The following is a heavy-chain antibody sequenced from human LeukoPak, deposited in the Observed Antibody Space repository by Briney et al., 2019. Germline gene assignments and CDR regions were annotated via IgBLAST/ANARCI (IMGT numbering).Heavy chain of an antibody. J-gene: IGHJ5*02. V-gene: IGHV1-18*01. CDR1: GYTFTSYG. CDR2: ISAYNGDT. D-gene: IGHD3-10*01. CDR3: ARDWWIGGSGSDYSRNCFDP. Sequence: GASVKVSCTTSGYTFTSYGISWVRRAPGQELEWIGWISAYNGDTNYPQKFQGRVTMTTDTSTSTAYMELRSLRSDDTAVYYCARDWWIGGSGSDYSRNCFDPWGQGTLVTVSS.